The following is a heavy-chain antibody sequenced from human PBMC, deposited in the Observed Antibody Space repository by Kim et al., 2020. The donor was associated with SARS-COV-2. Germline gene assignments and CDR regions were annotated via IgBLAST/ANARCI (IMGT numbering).Heavy chain of an antibody. CDR3: ARLVLSGYDSDFDY. J-gene: IGHJ4*02. D-gene: IGHD5-12*01. V-gene: IGHV4-39*01. Sequence: NPSLKSRVTISVDTSKNQFSLKLSSVTAADTAVYYCARLVLSGYDSDFDYWGQGTLVTVSS.